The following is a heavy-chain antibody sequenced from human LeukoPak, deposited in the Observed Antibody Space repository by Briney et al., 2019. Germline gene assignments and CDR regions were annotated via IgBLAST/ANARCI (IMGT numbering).Heavy chain of an antibody. CDR3: ARDSRNVLRFLEWLSTVIYGMDV. D-gene: IGHD3-3*01. CDR1: GFTFSSYS. V-gene: IGHV3-7*01. Sequence: HPGGSLRLSCAASGFTFSSYSMNWVRQAPGKGLEWVANIKQDGSEKYYVDSVKGRFTISRDNAKNSLYLQMNSLRAEDTAVYYCARDSRNVLRFLEWLSTVIYGMDVWGQGTTVTVSS. J-gene: IGHJ6*02. CDR2: IKQDGSEK.